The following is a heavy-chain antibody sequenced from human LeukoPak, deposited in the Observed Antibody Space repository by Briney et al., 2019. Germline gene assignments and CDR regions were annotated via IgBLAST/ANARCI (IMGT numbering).Heavy chain of an antibody. V-gene: IGHV3-23*01. J-gene: IGHJ4*02. D-gene: IGHD3-10*01. CDR1: GFTFSHFA. CDR3: AKLKRVGIAPFDD. Sequence: PGGSLRLSCAASGFTFSHFAMSWVRQAPGKGLHWVSTISGGGNKTYDADSVKGRFTISRDNSKNTLYLQMTGLRAEDTAVYYCAKLKRVGIAPFDDWGQGILVTVSS. CDR2: ISGGGNKT.